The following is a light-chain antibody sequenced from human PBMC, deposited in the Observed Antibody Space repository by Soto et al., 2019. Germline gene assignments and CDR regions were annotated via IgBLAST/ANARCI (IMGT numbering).Light chain of an antibody. CDR1: SSNIGNNA. Sequence: QSVLTQPPSVSEAPRQRVTISCSGSSSNIGNNAVNWYQQLPGKAPKLLIYYDDLLPSGVSDRFSGAKSRTSASLAISGLQSEYEAEYYCAAWDDSLNGVVFGGGTKLTVL. CDR3: AAWDDSLNGVV. V-gene: IGLV1-36*01. CDR2: YDD. J-gene: IGLJ2*01.